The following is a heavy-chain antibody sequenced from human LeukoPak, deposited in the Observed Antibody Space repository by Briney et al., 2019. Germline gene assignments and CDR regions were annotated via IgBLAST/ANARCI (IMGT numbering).Heavy chain of an antibody. V-gene: IGHV3-21*01. J-gene: IGHJ4*02. Sequence: PRGSLRLSCAASGFTFSSYSMNWVRQAPGKGLEWVSSISSSSSYIYYADSVKGRFTISRDNAKNSLYLQMNSLRAEDTAVYYCARVHDSSGYYPAFDYWGQGTLVTVSS. CDR2: ISSSSSYI. D-gene: IGHD3-22*01. CDR3: ARVHDSSGYYPAFDY. CDR1: GFTFSSYS.